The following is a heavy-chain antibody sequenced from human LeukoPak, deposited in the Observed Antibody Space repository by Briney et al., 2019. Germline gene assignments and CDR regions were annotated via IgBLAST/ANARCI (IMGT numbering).Heavy chain of an antibody. CDR2: INPNSNGT. V-gene: IGHV1-2*02. D-gene: IGHD3-10*01. J-gene: IGHJ5*02. CDR1: GYTFTGYY. Sequence: ASVEVSCKASGYTFTGYYLHWVRQAPGQGLEWMGWINPNSNGTRYAQKFQGRVTMTRDTSITTAFMDLSRVTSDDTAVYYCARSGGAGTYSSWFDPWGQGTLVTVSS. CDR3: ARSGGAGTYSSWFDP.